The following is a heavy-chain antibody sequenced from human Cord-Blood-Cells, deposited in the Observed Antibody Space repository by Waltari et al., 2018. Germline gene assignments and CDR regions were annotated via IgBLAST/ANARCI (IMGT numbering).Heavy chain of an antibody. J-gene: IGHJ3*02. Sequence: QVQLQESGPALVRPWETLSLTCTVSGGSISIYYWSWIRRPQDKGPEWIGYIYYRGSTNYNPSLKSRVTISVDTSKNQFSLKLSSVTAADTAVYYCASSDYYDSSGYLTPGEDAFDIWGQGTMVTVSS. CDR2: IYYRGST. CDR1: GGSISIYY. V-gene: IGHV4-59*08. CDR3: ASSDYYDSSGYLTPGEDAFDI. D-gene: IGHD3-22*01.